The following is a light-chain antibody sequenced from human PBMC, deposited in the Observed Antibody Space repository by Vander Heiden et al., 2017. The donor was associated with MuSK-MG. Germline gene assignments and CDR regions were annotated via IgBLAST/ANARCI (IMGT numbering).Light chain of an antibody. CDR2: QDN. V-gene: IGLV3-1*01. J-gene: IGLJ1*01. CDR1: NLGRKY. CDR3: QAWDGSTAV. Sequence: SYDLTQPSSVSVSPGQTASITCSGENLGRKYTRWYQQRSGQPPVLVIYQDNKRPSGIPERFSGSNSGNIATLTISGTQAMDEADYYCQAWDGSTAVFGTGTKVTVL.